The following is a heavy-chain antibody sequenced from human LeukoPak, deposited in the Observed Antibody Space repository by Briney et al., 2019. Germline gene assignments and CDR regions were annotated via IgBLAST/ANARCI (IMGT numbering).Heavy chain of an antibody. D-gene: IGHD5-12*01. CDR2: INANSGGT. CDR1: GYTFTGYY. J-gene: IGHJ5*02. Sequence: ASVKVSCKASGYTFTGYYMHWVRQAPGQGLEWMGWINANSGGTNYAQKFQGRVTMTRDTSISTAYMELSRLRSDDTAVYYCARGRYSGYDSRYGWFDPWVQGTLVTVSS. V-gene: IGHV1-2*02. CDR3: ARGRYSGYDSRYGWFDP.